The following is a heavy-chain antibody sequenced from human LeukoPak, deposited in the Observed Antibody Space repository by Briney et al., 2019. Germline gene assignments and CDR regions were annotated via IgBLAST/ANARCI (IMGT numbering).Heavy chain of an antibody. Sequence: GASVKVSCKASGGTFSSYAISWVRQAPGQGLEWMGGIIPIFGTANYAQKFQGRVTITADESTSTAYMELSSLRSEDTAVYYCARGLYDILTGYYDNWFDPWGQGTLVTVSS. D-gene: IGHD3-9*01. CDR3: ARGLYDILTGYYDNWFDP. CDR2: IIPIFGTA. V-gene: IGHV1-69*13. CDR1: GGTFSSYA. J-gene: IGHJ5*02.